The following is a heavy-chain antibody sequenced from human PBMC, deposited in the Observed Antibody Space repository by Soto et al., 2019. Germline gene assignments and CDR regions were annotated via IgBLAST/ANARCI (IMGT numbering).Heavy chain of an antibody. Sequence: SETLSLTCAVSGGSIISGHWWTWVRQSPGKGLEWVGEIYESGITNYNPSLNGRLSISMDQSKNQFSLKLTSVTAADTALYFCARGFSMSDTSDKDRFYFYYVLNVWGQGTKVTFPS. V-gene: IGHV4-4*02. CDR3: ARGFSMSDTSDKDRFYFYYVLNV. D-gene: IGHD3-10*02. CDR2: IYESGIT. CDR1: GGSIISGHW. J-gene: IGHJ6*02.